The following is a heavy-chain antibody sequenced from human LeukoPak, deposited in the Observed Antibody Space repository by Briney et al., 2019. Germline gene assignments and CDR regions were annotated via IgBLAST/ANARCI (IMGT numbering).Heavy chain of an antibody. CDR1: GYTFTSYY. V-gene: IGHV1-8*02. CDR2: MNANRGNT. D-gene: IGHD5-12*01. Sequence: GASVKVSCKASGYTFTSYYMHWVRQAPGQGLEWMGWMNANRGNTGYEQKFQGRVTMTRNTSISTAYMELSSLRSEDTAVYYCASTSGYTWAFDIWGQGTMVTVSS. CDR3: ASTSGYTWAFDI. J-gene: IGHJ3*02.